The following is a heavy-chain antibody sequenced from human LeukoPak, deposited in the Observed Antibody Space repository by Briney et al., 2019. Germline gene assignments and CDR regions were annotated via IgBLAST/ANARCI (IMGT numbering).Heavy chain of an antibody. CDR2: ISYDGSNK. J-gene: IGHJ3*02. CDR1: GFTFSSYG. D-gene: IGHD2-15*01. CDR3: ARASGIVVVVVSGGDAFDI. Sequence: GRSLRLSCAASGFTFSSYGMHWVRQAPGKGLEWVAVISYDGSNKYYADSVKGRFTISRDNSKNSLYLQMNSLRAEDTAVYYCARASGIVVVVVSGGDAFDIWGQGTMVTVSS. V-gene: IGHV3-30*03.